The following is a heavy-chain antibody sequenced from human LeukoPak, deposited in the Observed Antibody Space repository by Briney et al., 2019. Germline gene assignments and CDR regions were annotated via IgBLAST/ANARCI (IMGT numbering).Heavy chain of an antibody. J-gene: IGHJ4*02. CDR3: ARIQLWQDY. D-gene: IGHD5-18*01. CDR1: GGSISSYY. V-gene: IGHV4-59*08. Sequence: PSETLSLTCTVSGGSISSYYWSWLRQPPGKGLEWIGYIYYSGSTNYNPSLKSRVTISVDTSKNQFSLKLSSVTAADTAVYYCARIQLWQDYWGQGTLVTVSS. CDR2: IYYSGST.